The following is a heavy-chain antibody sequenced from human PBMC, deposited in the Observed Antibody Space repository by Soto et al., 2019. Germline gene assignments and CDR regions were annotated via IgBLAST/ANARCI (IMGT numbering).Heavy chain of an antibody. V-gene: IGHV4-59*01. CDR3: ARVRGYSYGYGLFDY. D-gene: IGHD5-18*01. Sequence: PSETLSLTCTVSGASISSYYWSWIRQPPGKGLEWIGYIYYSGSTNYNPSLKSRVTISVDTSKNQFSLKLSSVTAADTAVYYCARVRGYSYGYGLFDYWGQGTLVTVSS. J-gene: IGHJ4*02. CDR2: IYYSGST. CDR1: GASISSYY.